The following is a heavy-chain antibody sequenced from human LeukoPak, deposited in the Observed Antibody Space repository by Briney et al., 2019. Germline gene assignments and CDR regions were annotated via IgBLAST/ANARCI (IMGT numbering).Heavy chain of an antibody. V-gene: IGHV1-2*02. D-gene: IGHD3-3*01. J-gene: IGHJ4*02. CDR1: GYTFTGYY. CDR2: INPNSGGT. Sequence: ASVKVSCKASGYTFTGYYMHWVRQAPGQGLEWMGWINPNSGGTNYAQKFQGRVTMTRDTSISTAYMELSRLRSDDTAVYYCARGRYDFWSGLGYDYWGQGTLVTVSS. CDR3: ARGRYDFWSGLGYDY.